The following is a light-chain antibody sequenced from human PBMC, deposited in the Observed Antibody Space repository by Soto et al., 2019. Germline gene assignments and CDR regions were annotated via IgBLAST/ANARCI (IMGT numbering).Light chain of an antibody. Sequence: EIVLTQSPGTLSLSPGQRATLSCRASQSVSSSYLAWYQQKPDQAPRLLLYDASSRATDIQDRFSGSGSGTDFTLTIRRVEPEHFAVYCCQQSGRSPPKYTFRQGTKLEI. CDR2: DAS. CDR3: QQSGRSPPKYT. V-gene: IGKV3-20*01. CDR1: QSVSSSY. J-gene: IGKJ2*01.